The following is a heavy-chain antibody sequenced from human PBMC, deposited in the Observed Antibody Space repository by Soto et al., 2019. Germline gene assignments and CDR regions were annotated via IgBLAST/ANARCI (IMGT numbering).Heavy chain of an antibody. CDR1: GGSISSYY. V-gene: IGHV4-59*08. CDR2: IYYSGST. CDR3: ARSGGAVADFDY. Sequence: SETLSLTCTVSGGSISSYYWSWIRQPPGKGLEWIGYIYYSGSTNYNPSLKSRVTISVDTSKNQFSLKLSSVTAADTAVYYCARSGGAVADFDYWGQGTLVTVSS. J-gene: IGHJ4*02. D-gene: IGHD6-19*01.